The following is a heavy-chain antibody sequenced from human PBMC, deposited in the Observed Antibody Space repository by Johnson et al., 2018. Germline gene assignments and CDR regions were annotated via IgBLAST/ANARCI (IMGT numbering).Heavy chain of an antibody. Sequence: EVQLVESGGGLVQPGGSLRLSCAASGFTFSSYAMSWVRQAPGKGLEWVSAISGSGGSTYYADSVKGRFTISGDNSKNTLYLQMTSLRAEDTAVYYCAKEARRYGDYANYGMDGWGQGTTVTVSS. CDR3: AKEARRYGDYANYGMDG. CDR2: ISGSGGST. J-gene: IGHJ6*02. V-gene: IGHV3-23*04. CDR1: GFTFSSYA. D-gene: IGHD4-17*01.